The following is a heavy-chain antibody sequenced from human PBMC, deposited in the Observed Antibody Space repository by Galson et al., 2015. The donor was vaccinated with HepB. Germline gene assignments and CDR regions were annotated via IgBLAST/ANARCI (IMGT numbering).Heavy chain of an antibody. CDR2: ISSSGGST. V-gene: IGHV3-23*01. CDR3: AKGYNSYYYDSPGLMDY. J-gene: IGHJ4*02. CDR1: GFTFSSYA. D-gene: IGHD3-10*01. Sequence: SLRLSCAASGFTFSSYAMSWVRQAPGKGLEWVSTISSSGGSTYYADSVKGRFTISRDNSKNTLYLQMNSLRAEDTAVYYCAKGYNSYYYDSPGLMDYWGQGTLVTVSS.